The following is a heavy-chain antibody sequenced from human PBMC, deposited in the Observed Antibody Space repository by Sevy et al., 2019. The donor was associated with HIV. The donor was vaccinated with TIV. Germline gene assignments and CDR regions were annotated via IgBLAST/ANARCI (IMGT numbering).Heavy chain of an antibody. Sequence: GGSLRLSCAASGFTFSSYGMHWVRQAPGKGLEWVAFIRYDGSNKYYADSVKGRFTISRDNSKNTLYLQMNSLRAGDTAVYYCAKAMSPFGVATILDYWGQGTLVTVSS. D-gene: IGHD5-12*01. V-gene: IGHV3-30*02. CDR3: AKAMSPFGVATILDY. CDR2: IRYDGSNK. J-gene: IGHJ4*02. CDR1: GFTFSSYG.